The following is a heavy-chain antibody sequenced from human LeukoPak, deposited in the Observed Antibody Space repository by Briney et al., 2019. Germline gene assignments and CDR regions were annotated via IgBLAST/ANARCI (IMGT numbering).Heavy chain of an antibody. CDR3: ARAPPRTYYDFWSGYSGFDY. D-gene: IGHD3-3*01. CDR1: GDSVSSNSAA. CDR2: TYYRSKWYN. V-gene: IGHV6-1*01. J-gene: IGHJ4*02. Sequence: SQTLSLTCAISGDSVSSNSAAWNWITQSPSRGLDWLGRTYYRSKWYNDYAVSVKSRITINPDTSKNQFSLQLNSVTPEDTAVYYCARAPPRTYYDFWSGYSGFDYWGQGTLVTVSS.